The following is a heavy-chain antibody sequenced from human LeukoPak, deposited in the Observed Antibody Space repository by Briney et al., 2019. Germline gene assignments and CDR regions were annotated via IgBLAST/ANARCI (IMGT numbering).Heavy chain of an antibody. Sequence: SGRSLRLSCAASGFTFSSYAMHWVRQAPGKGLEWVAVISYDGSNKYYADSVKGRFTISRDNSKNTLYLQMNSLRAEDTAVYYCARGGIDYTNYYYYYYYMDVWGKGTTVTVSS. D-gene: IGHD4-11*01. CDR2: ISYDGSNK. CDR1: GFTFSSYA. CDR3: ARGGIDYTNYYYYYYYMDV. J-gene: IGHJ6*03. V-gene: IGHV3-30*04.